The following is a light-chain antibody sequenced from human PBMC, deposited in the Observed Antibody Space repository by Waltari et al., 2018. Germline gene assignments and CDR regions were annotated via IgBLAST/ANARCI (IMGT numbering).Light chain of an antibody. CDR2: KAS. J-gene: IGKJ1*01. CDR1: QSINTW. V-gene: IGKV1-5*03. Sequence: DIQMTQSPSALSASVGDRVPITCRASQSINTWLAWYQQKPGKVPQLLIYKASTLESGVPSRFSGSGSGTEFTLTISSLQPDDFATYYCQQYNSYSRTFGQGTKVEIK. CDR3: QQYNSYSRT.